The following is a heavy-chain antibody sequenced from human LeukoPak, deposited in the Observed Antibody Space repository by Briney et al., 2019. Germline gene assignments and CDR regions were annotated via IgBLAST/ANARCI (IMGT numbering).Heavy chain of an antibody. CDR2: IKQDGSEK. V-gene: IGHV3-7*01. Sequence: GGSLRLSCAASGFTFSSYWISWVRQAPGKGLEWVANIKQDGSEKYYEDSVKGRFTISRDNAKNSLYLQMNSLRAEDTAVYYCARSYRHYYGSGSYPYWGQGTLVTVSS. CDR3: ARSYRHYYGSGSYPY. J-gene: IGHJ4*02. CDR1: GFTFSSYW. D-gene: IGHD3-10*01.